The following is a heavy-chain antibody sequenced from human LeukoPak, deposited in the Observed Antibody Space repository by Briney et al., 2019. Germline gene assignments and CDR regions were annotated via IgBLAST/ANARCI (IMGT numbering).Heavy chain of an antibody. J-gene: IGHJ3*02. V-gene: IGHV3-53*01. Sequence: GGSLRLSCAASGFTVSSNYMSWVRQAPGKGLEWVSVIYSGGSTYYPDSVKGRFTISRDNSENTLYLQMNSLRAEDTAVYYCARERVVAATLDAFDIWGQGTMVTVSS. CDR1: GFTVSSNY. CDR3: ARERVVAATLDAFDI. D-gene: IGHD2-15*01. CDR2: IYSGGST.